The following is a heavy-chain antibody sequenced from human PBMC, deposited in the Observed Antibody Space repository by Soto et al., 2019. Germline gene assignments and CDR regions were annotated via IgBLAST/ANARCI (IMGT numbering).Heavy chain of an antibody. CDR2: IYYSGST. V-gene: IGHV4-59*01. J-gene: IGHJ5*02. CDR1: GGSISSYY. CDR3: ARRAETEIAAAGIWFDP. Sequence: SETLSLTCTVSGGSISSYYWSWIRQPPGKGLEWIGYIYYSGSTNYNPSLKSRVTISVDTSKNQFSLKLSSVTAADTAVYYCARRAETEIAAAGIWFDPWGQGTLVTVSS. D-gene: IGHD6-13*01.